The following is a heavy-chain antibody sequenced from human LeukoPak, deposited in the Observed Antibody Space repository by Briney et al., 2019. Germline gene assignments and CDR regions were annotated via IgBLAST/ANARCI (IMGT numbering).Heavy chain of an antibody. J-gene: IGHJ3*02. Sequence: PGGSLRLSCAASGFTFSSYWMSWVRQAPGKGLEGVPNIKQDGSEKYYVDSVKGRFTISRDNAKNSLYLQMNSLRAEDTAVYYCARDSGTSWKTDAFDIWGQGTMVTVSS. CDR3: ARDSGTSWKTDAFDI. D-gene: IGHD2-2*01. CDR2: IKQDGSEK. CDR1: GFTFSSYW. V-gene: IGHV3-7*01.